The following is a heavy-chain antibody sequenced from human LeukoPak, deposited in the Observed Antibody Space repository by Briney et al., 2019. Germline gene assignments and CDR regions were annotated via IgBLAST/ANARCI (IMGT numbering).Heavy chain of an antibody. J-gene: IGHJ4*02. CDR2: IDPSDSYS. D-gene: IGHD6-13*01. CDR1: GFIFSSYA. V-gene: IGHV5-10-1*01. Sequence: GGSLRLSCAASGFIFSSYAMSWVRQMPGKGLEWMGTIDPSDSYSNYSPSFQGHVTISADKSISTAYLQWSSLKASDTAMYYCAKGDGTGVFDYWGQGTLVTVSS. CDR3: AKGDGTGVFDY.